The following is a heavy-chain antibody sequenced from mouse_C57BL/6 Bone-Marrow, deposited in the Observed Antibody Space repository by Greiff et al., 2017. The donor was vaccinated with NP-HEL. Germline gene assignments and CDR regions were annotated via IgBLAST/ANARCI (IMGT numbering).Heavy chain of an antibody. CDR3: ARWPIYDGYYWFAY. Sequence: VQLQQSGPELVKPGASVKISCKASGYSFTGYYMNWVKQSPEKSLEWIGEINPSTGGTTYNQKFKAKATLTVDKSSSTAYMQLKSLTSEDSAVYYCARWPIYDGYYWFAYWGQGTLVTVSA. J-gene: IGHJ3*01. CDR1: GYSFTGYY. D-gene: IGHD2-3*01. V-gene: IGHV1-42*01. CDR2: INPSTGGT.